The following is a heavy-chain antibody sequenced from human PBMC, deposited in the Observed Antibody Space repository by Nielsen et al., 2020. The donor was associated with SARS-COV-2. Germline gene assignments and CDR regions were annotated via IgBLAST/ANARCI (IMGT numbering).Heavy chain of an antibody. J-gene: IGHJ6*02. Sequence: SETLSLTCTVSGGSISSYYWSWIRQPPGKGLEWIGYIYYSGSTNYNPSLKSRVTISVDTSKNQFSLKLSSVTAADTAVYYCARDCSSTSCYPYYYGMDVWGQGTTVTVSS. CDR1: GGSISSYY. D-gene: IGHD2-2*01. CDR3: ARDCSSTSCYPYYYGMDV. CDR2: IYYSGST. V-gene: IGHV4-59*12.